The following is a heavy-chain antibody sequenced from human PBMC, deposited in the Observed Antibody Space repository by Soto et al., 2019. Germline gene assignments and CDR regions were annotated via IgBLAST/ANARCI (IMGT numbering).Heavy chain of an antibody. J-gene: IGHJ3*01. CDR2: INAGNGNT. Sequence: QSARQANGQRLEWMVWINAGNGNTKYSQKFQARVTITSDTIASTTYMDLTSLRSEDTAIYYRARVSSSTEAFEVRRQGSLVTVTS. V-gene: IGHV1-3*01. CDR3: ARVSSSTEAFEV. D-gene: IGHD2-2*01.